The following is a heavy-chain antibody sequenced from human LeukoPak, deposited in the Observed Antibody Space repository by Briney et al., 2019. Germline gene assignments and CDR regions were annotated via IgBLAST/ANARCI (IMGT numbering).Heavy chain of an antibody. CDR3: ARDRINCTNGVCLALPPHDAFDI. CDR2: IYTSGST. Sequence: SETLSLTCTVSGGSISSYYWSWIRQPAGKGLEWIGRIYTSGSTNYNPSLKSRVTMSVDTSKNQFSLKLSSVTAADTAVYYCARDRINCTNGVCLALPPHDAFDIWGQGTMVTVSS. V-gene: IGHV4-4*07. CDR1: GGSISSYY. D-gene: IGHD2-8*01. J-gene: IGHJ3*02.